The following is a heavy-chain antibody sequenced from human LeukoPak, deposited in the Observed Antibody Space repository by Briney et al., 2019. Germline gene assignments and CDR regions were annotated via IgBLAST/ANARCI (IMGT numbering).Heavy chain of an antibody. CDR1: GFTFSSYG. D-gene: IGHD1-26*01. CDR2: ISYDGSNK. Sequence: GGSLRLSCAASGFTFSSYGMHWVRQAPGKGLEWVAVISYDGSNKYYADSVKGRFTISRDNSKNTLYLQMNSLRAEDTAVYYCARGLIVGPRIRSDAFDIWGQGTMVTVSS. CDR3: ARGLIVGPRIRSDAFDI. V-gene: IGHV3-30*03. J-gene: IGHJ3*02.